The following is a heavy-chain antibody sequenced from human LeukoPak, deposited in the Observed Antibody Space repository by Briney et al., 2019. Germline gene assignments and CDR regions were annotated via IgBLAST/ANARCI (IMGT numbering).Heavy chain of an antibody. CDR1: GGSISSSSYY. D-gene: IGHD2-2*01. CDR2: IYYIGST. CDR3: ARSRPIVVVPAAIVRLNWFDP. Sequence: SETLSLTCTVSGGSISSSSYYWGWIRQPPGKGLEWIGRIYYIGSTYYNPSLKSRVTISVDTSKNQFSLKLSSVTAADTAVYYCARSRPIVVVPAAIVRLNWFDPWGQGTLVTVSS. J-gene: IGHJ5*02. V-gene: IGHV4-39*01.